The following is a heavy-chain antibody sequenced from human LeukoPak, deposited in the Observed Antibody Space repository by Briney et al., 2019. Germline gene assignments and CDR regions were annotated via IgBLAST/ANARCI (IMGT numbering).Heavy chain of an antibody. D-gene: IGHD5-12*01. V-gene: IGHV1-18*01. CDR3: ARGPYAGYSGYDWGIASYYYYYMDV. J-gene: IGHJ6*03. CDR2: ISAYNGNT. Sequence: ASVKVSCKASGYTFTSYGISWVRQAPGQGLEWMGWISAYNGNTNYEQKLQGRVTMTTDTSTSTAYMELRSLRSDDTAVYYCARGPYAGYSGYDWGIASYYYYYMDVWGKGTTVTVSS. CDR1: GYTFTSYG.